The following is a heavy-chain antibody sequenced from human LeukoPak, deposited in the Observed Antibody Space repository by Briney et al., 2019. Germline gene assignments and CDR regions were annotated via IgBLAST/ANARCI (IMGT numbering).Heavy chain of an antibody. Sequence: PGGSLRLSCAASGFTFSSYSMNWVRQAPGKGLEWVSSISSSSSYIYYADSVKGRFTISRDNAKNSLYLQMNSLRAEDTAVYYCAREERAAAGRYYYYYYMDVWGKGTTVTVSS. CDR1: GFTFSSYS. D-gene: IGHD6-13*01. CDR3: AREERAAAGRYYYYYYMDV. V-gene: IGHV3-21*01. J-gene: IGHJ6*03. CDR2: ISSSSSYI.